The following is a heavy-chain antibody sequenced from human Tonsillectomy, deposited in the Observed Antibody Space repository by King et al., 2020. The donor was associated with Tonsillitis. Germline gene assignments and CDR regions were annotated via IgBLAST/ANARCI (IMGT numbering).Heavy chain of an antibody. Sequence: VQLVESGGGLAHPGDSLRLSCAASGFTFSNYAMTWVREAPAMGLEWVAAISAGGTDTYYADSVKGRFTVSRDNSKNTLYLQMNSLGAKDTGVYYCAKPGVASCDYCGMDVWGQGTTVTVSS. CDR3: AKPGVASCDYCGMDV. CDR1: GFTFSNYA. V-gene: IGHV3-23*04. D-gene: IGHD2-2*01. CDR2: ISAGGTDT. J-gene: IGHJ6*02.